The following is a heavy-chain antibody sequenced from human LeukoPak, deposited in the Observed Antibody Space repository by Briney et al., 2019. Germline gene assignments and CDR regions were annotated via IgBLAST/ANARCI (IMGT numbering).Heavy chain of an antibody. V-gene: IGHV3-48*04. Sequence: GGSLRLSCAASGFTFSSYRMNWVRQAPGKGQEWVSYISSSSSTIYYADSVKGRFTISRDNAKNSLYLQMNSLRPEDTALYYCAKDSEGGTYFYDYMDVWGKGTTVTVSS. J-gene: IGHJ6*03. D-gene: IGHD1-26*01. CDR2: ISSSSSTI. CDR3: AKDSEGGTYFYDYMDV. CDR1: GFTFSSYR.